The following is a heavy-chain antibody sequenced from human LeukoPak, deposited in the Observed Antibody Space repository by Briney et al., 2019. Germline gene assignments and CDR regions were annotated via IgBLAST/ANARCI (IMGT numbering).Heavy chain of an antibody. CDR3: AKDYGYSSSWYDY. D-gene: IGHD6-13*01. Sequence: GRSLRLSCEASGFTFDDYGMHWVRQAPGKGLEWVSTISWNSASVGYVDSVKGRFTITRDNAKKTLYLQMNSLRPEDTALYYCAKDYGYSSSWYDYWGQGTLVTVSS. V-gene: IGHV3-9*01. CDR2: ISWNSASV. J-gene: IGHJ4*02. CDR1: GFTFDDYG.